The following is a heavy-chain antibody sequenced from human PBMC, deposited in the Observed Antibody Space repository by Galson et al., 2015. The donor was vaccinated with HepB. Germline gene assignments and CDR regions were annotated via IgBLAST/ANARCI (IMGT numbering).Heavy chain of an antibody. J-gene: IGHJ2*01. CDR2: INAGNGNT. CDR1: GYTFTSYA. D-gene: IGHD3-10*01. CDR3: ARDRYYGSGSYSWYFDL. Sequence: SVKVSCKASGYTFTSYAMHWVRQAPGQRLEWMGWINAGNGNTKYSQKFQGRVTITRDTSASTAYMELSSLRSEDTAVYYCARDRYYGSGSYSWYFDLWGRGTLVTVSS. V-gene: IGHV1-3*01.